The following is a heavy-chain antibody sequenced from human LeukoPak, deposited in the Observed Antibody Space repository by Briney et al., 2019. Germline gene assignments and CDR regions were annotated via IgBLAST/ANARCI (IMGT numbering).Heavy chain of an antibody. D-gene: IGHD1-26*01. CDR3: AKDHRDSGNYYYYYGLDV. CDR1: GFTFSDYS. V-gene: IGHV3-21*04. J-gene: IGHJ6*02. Sequence: PGGSLRLSCEASGFTFSDYSMNWVRQAPGKGLEWVSAISGSSSYIHYADSAKGRFTISRDNSKNTLYLQMNSLRAEDTAVYYCAKDHRDSGNYYYYYGLDVWGQGTMVTVSS. CDR2: ISGSSSYI.